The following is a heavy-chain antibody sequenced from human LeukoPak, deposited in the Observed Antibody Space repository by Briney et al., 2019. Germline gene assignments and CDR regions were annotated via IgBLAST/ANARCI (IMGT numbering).Heavy chain of an antibody. J-gene: IGHJ4*02. CDR3: ARGIDEWLYLNY. CDR2: IKSDGSSI. CDR1: GFTFSRYW. V-gene: IGHV3-74*01. D-gene: IGHD3-3*01. Sequence: PGGSLRLSCAASGFTFSRYWMHWVRQAPGKGLVWVSRIKSDGSSIIYADSVKGRFTISRDNAKNTLYLQMNSLRAEDTAVYYCARGIDEWLYLNYWGQGALVTVSS.